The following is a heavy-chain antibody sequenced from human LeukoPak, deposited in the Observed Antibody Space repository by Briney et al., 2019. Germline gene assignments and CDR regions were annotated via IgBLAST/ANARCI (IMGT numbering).Heavy chain of an antibody. CDR3: ARDPESSSFDL. D-gene: IGHD6-13*01. Sequence: GPLRLSCAASGFSFSTYWMSWVRQPPEKGLEFVANIDQGGSVRNYMDSLKGRCTISRDNAKKSLYLEINSLRADDTAVYYCARDPESSSFDLWGRGALVTVSS. V-gene: IGHV3-7*01. J-gene: IGHJ4*02. CDR2: IDQGGSVR. CDR1: GFSFSTYW.